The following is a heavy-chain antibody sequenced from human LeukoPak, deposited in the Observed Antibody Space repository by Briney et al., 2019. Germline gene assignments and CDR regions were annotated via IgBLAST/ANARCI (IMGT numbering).Heavy chain of an antibody. Sequence: ASVRVSCKXSHSNSAITWVRQAPGEGLEWMGWTSPYNGNTNYAQKFQGRVTMTTDTSTNTAYMEMRSLRSDDTAVYYCARAARSSYGEHLPYYFDFWGQGTLVTVSS. CDR3: ARAARSSYGEHLPYYFDF. J-gene: IGHJ4*02. CDR2: TSPYNGNT. D-gene: IGHD5-18*01. V-gene: IGHV1-18*01. CDR1: HSNSA.